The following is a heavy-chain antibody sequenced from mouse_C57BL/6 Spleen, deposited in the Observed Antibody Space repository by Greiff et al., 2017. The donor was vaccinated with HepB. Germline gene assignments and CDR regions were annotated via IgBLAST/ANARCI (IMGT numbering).Heavy chain of an antibody. J-gene: IGHJ2*01. CDR3: ARGGGLLPYFDY. D-gene: IGHD2-3*01. V-gene: IGHV1-55*01. Sequence: VQLQQSGAELVKPGASVKMSCKASGYTFTSYWITWVKQRPGQGLEWIGDIYPGSGSTNYNEKFKSKATLTVDTSSSTAYMQLSSLTSEDSAVYYCARGGGLLPYFDYWGQGTTLTVSS. CDR2: IYPGSGST. CDR1: GYTFTSYW.